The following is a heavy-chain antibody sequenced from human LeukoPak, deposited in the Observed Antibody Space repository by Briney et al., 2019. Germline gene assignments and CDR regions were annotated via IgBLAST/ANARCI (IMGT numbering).Heavy chain of an antibody. D-gene: IGHD3-22*01. CDR1: GYTFTGYY. Sequence: ASVKVSCKASGYTFTGYYMHWVRQAPGQGLEWMGWINPNSDDTNYAQKFQGRVTMTRDTSISTAYMELSRLRSDDTAFYYCARDHIRRTIPRIRGPDDCDDSSGYNDYWGQRTLVTVSS. J-gene: IGHJ4*02. V-gene: IGHV1-2*02. CDR3: ARDHIRRTIPRIRGPDDCDDSSGYNDY. CDR2: INPNSDDT.